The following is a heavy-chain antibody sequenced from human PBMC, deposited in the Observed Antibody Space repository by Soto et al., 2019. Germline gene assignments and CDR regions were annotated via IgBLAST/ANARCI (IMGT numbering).Heavy chain of an antibody. D-gene: IGHD3-9*01. CDR3: ARLEGTLRYFDWFPSQYYFDY. CDR1: GGCISSYY. CDR2: IYYSGST. Sequence: SETLSLTCTVSGGCISSYYWSWIRQPPGKGLEWIGYIYYSGSTNYNPSLKSRVTISVDTSKNQFSLKLSSVTAADTAVYYCARLEGTLRYFDWFPSQYYFDYWGQGTLVTVSS. J-gene: IGHJ4*02. V-gene: IGHV4-59*01.